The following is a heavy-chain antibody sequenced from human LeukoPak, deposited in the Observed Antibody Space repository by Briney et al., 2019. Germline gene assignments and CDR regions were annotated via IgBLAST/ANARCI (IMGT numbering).Heavy chain of an antibody. CDR3: ARDTGGGNSAWFGP. Sequence: GSLRLSCAASGFTFSSYGMHWVRQAPGKGLEWVAVISYDGSNKYYADSVKGRFTISRDNSKNTLYLQMNSLRDEDTAVYYCARDTGGGNSAWFGPWGQGTLVIVSS. CDR2: ISYDGSNK. J-gene: IGHJ5*02. D-gene: IGHD4-23*01. CDR1: GFTFSSYG. V-gene: IGHV3-30*03.